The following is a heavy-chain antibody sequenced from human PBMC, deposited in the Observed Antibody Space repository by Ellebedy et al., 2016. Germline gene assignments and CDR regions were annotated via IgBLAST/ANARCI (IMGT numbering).Heavy chain of an antibody. D-gene: IGHD1-7*01. CDR1: GYTFTGYY. CDR2: INPNSGGT. CDR3: ARGLKKQKLTGTTGFDY. Sequence: ASVKVSCXASGYTFTGYYMHWVRQAPGQGLEWMGWINPNSGGTNYAQKFQGRVTMTRDTSISTAYMELSRLRSDDTAVYYCARGLKKQKLTGTTGFDYWGQGTLVTVSS. V-gene: IGHV1-2*02. J-gene: IGHJ4*02.